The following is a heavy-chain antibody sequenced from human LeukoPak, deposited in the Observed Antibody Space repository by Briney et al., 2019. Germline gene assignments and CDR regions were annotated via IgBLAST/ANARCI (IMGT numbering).Heavy chain of an antibody. CDR1: GFTFSSYA. V-gene: IGHV3-64D*09. CDR3: VRAYSGSYFNPEYFQY. D-gene: IGHD1-26*01. CDR2: INNNGAYA. J-gene: IGHJ1*01. Sequence: GGSLRLSCSASGFTFSSYAMHWVRQAPGKGLEYVSTINNNGAYAYHADSVKGRFTISRDNSKNTLFLQMSSLRAEDTAVYYCVRAYSGSYFNPEYFQYWGQGTLVTVSS.